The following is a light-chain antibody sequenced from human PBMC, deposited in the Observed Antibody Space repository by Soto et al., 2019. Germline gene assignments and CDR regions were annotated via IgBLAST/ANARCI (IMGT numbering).Light chain of an antibody. CDR2: DVS. V-gene: IGKV3-15*01. CDR3: QQHSNWPLT. Sequence: IVMTQSPGTLSVSPGERVTLSCRASQSVNTNLAWYQQKPGQAPRLLIYDVSTRATGIPARFSGSGSGTEFTLTISSLQSEDSAVYYCQQHSNWPLTFGGGTKVELK. J-gene: IGKJ4*01. CDR1: QSVNTN.